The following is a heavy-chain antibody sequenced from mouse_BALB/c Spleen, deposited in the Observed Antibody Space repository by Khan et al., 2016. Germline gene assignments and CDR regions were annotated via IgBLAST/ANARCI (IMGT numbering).Heavy chain of an antibody. CDR2: INTNTGEP. J-gene: IGHJ4*01. CDR3: ARTGDYPYYAMDY. V-gene: IGHV9-3*02. Sequence: QIQLVQSGPELKKPGETVKISCKASEYTFTNYGMNWVKQAPGKGLKWMGWINTNTGEPTYAEEFKGRFAFSLEASASTAYLQINNLKNEDSATYFCARTGDYPYYAMDYWGQGTSATVSS. D-gene: IGHD2-13*01. CDR1: EYTFTNYG.